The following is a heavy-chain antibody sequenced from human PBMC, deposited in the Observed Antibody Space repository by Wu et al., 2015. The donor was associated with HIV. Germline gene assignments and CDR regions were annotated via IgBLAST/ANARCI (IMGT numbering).Heavy chain of an antibody. CDR1: GGTFNSYA. CDR2: IIPIFGTA. V-gene: IGHV1-69*12. CDR3: ASSYCSSTSCYTNYYYYYMDV. J-gene: IGHJ6*03. D-gene: IGHD2-2*02. Sequence: QLVQSGAEVKKPGSSMKVSCKASGGTFNSYAISWVRQAPGQGLEWMGGIIPIFGTANYAQKFQGRVTITADESTSTAYMELSSLRSEDTAMYYCASSYCSSTSCYTNYYYYYMDVWGKGTTVTVSS.